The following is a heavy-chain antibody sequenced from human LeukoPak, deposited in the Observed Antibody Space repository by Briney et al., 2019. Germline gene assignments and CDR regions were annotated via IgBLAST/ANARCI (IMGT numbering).Heavy chain of an antibody. V-gene: IGHV1-46*01. D-gene: IGHD3-9*01. J-gene: IGHJ4*02. CDR1: GYTFTGYY. CDR2: INPSGGST. Sequence: GASVKVSCKASGYTFTGYYMHWVRQAPGQGLEWMEIINPSGGSTSYAQKFQGRVTMTRDTSTSTVYMELSSLRSEDTAVYYCARSDYDILTGPDYWGQGTLVTVSS. CDR3: ARSDYDILTGPDY.